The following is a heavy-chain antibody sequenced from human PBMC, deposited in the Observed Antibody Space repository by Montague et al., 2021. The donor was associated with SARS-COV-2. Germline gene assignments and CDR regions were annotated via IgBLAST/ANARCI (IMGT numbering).Heavy chain of an antibody. Sequence: SLRLSCAASGFTFSQYSMNWVRQAPGKGLEWVSSISTSSLYLYYSASLXGRFTISRANAKNSLFLQLDSLRAEDTAVYYCVRALSASYSVGGDSFDIWGQGTMVTVSS. V-gene: IGHV3-21*01. D-gene: IGHD5/OR15-5a*01. CDR1: GFTFSQYS. CDR2: ISTSSLYL. CDR3: VRALSASYSVGGDSFDI. J-gene: IGHJ3*02.